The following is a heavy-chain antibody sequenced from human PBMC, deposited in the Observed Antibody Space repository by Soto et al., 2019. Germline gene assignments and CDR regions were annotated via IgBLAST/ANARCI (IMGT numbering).Heavy chain of an antibody. Sequence: ASVKVSCKASGYTFTSYGISWVRQAPGQGLEWMGWISAYNGNTNYAQKLQGRVTMTTDTSTSTAYMELRSLRSDDTAVYYCAITYSSSSGSHASDIWGQGTMLTVSS. D-gene: IGHD6-13*01. CDR2: ISAYNGNT. CDR1: GYTFTSYG. CDR3: AITYSSSSGSHASDI. V-gene: IGHV1-18*01. J-gene: IGHJ3*02.